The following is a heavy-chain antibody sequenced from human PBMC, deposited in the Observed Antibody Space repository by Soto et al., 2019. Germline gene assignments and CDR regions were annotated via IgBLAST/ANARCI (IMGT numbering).Heavy chain of an antibody. CDR2: IRSKANSYAT. J-gene: IGHJ6*02. Sequence: GGSLRLSCAASGFTFSGSALHWVRQASGKGLEWVGRIRSKANSYATAYAASVKGRFTISRDDSKNTAYLQMNSLKTEDTAVYYCTRDHYYYGMDVWGQGTTVTVSS. CDR1: GFTFSGSA. V-gene: IGHV3-73*01. CDR3: TRDHYYYGMDV.